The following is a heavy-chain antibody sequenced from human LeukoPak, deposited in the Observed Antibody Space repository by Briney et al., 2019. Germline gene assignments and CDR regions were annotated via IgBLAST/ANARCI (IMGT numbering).Heavy chain of an antibody. V-gene: IGHV3-11*01. J-gene: IGHJ4*02. Sequence: GGSLRLSCAASGFTFSDYCMSWVRQAPGKGLEWVSYISSLGSTIFYADSVKGRFTISRDNAENSLYLQMNSLRAEDTAAYYCARELKYCGGDCYFDSWGQGTLVTVSS. CDR1: GFTFSDYC. CDR3: ARELKYCGGDCYFDS. CDR2: ISSLGSTI. D-gene: IGHD2-21*02.